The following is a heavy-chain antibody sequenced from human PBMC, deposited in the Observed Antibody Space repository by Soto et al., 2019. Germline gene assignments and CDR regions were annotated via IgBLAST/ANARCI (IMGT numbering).Heavy chain of an antibody. CDR2: ISAYNGNT. Sequence: GASVKVSCKASGYTFTSYGISWVRQAPGQGLEWMGWISAYNGNTNYAQKLQGRVTMTTDTSTSTAYMELRSLRSDDTAVYYWARHIVVVTASRGFDPWGQGTLVTVSS. D-gene: IGHD2-21*02. J-gene: IGHJ5*02. CDR1: GYTFTSYG. V-gene: IGHV1-18*01. CDR3: ARHIVVVTASRGFDP.